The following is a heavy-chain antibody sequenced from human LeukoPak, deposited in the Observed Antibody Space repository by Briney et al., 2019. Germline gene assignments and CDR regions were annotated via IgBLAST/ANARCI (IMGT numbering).Heavy chain of an antibody. V-gene: IGHV3-23*01. CDR2: ISGGGGDT. J-gene: IGHJ4*02. CDR3: VKGRGYTYGSIDY. Sequence: GGSLRLSCAASGFTFVSYAMYWVRLAPGKGLEWVSGISGGGGDTHYADSVKGRFTISRDNSKKTLYLQMNSLRAEDTAVYYCVKGRGYTYGSIDYWGQGTLVTVSS. CDR1: GFTFVSYA. D-gene: IGHD5-18*01.